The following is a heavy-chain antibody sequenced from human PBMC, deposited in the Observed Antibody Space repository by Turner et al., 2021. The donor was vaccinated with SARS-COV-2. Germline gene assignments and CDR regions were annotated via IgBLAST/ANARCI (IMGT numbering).Heavy chain of an antibody. CDR3: ASGDVDIVAIPNSGDAFDI. Sequence: QVQLQQCGAGLLKPSETLSLTCAVYGGSFSGYYWSWIRQTPGKGLEWIGEIKHSGSTNYNPCLKSRVAISVDTSKNQFSLKLSSMTAADTAVYYCASGDVDIVAIPNSGDAFDIWGQGTMVTVSS. CDR2: IKHSGST. J-gene: IGHJ3*02. V-gene: IGHV4-34*01. D-gene: IGHD5-12*01. CDR1: GGSFSGYY.